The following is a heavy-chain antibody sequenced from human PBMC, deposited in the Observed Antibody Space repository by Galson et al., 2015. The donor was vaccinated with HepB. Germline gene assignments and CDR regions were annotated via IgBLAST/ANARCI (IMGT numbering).Heavy chain of an antibody. CDR3: AKVPDIVVVSNFDY. CDR2: ISCSRSST. Sequence: SLRLSCAASGFTFSNYAMPWVRQAPGKGLEWVSTISCSRSSTYYADSVKGRFTISRDNSKKTLYLQMNSLRAEDTAIYYCAKVPDIVVVSNFDYWGQGTLVTVSS. D-gene: IGHD2-2*01. J-gene: IGHJ4*02. CDR1: GFTFSNYA. V-gene: IGHV3-23*01.